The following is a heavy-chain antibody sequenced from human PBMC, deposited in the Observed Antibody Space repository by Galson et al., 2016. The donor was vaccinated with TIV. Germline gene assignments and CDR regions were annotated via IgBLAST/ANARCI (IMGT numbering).Heavy chain of an antibody. J-gene: IGHJ4*02. CDR2: INPTSGDT. CDR3: ARDLSTDTTTPLYY. V-gene: IGHV1-2*02. D-gene: IGHD4-17*01. Sequence: SVKVSCKASGYSFTGNYMHWVRQAPGQGLEWMGWINPTSGDTNYQKRFQVRVTMTRDTSITTVYMDLNRLTSDDTAVYYCARDLSTDTTTPLYYWGQGTLVTV. CDR1: GYSFTGNY.